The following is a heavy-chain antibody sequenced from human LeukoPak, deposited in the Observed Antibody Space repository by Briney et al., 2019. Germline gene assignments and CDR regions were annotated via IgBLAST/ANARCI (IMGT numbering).Heavy chain of an antibody. CDR1: GDTFTNYY. V-gene: IGHV1-46*01. Sequence: ASVKVSCKASGDTFTNYYMHWVRQAPGGGLEWMGISNPTGGSTSYAQKFQGRVTMTRDTSTSTVYMELSSLRSEDTAVYYCARDHYHKVHSVMVTAPDYWGQGTLVIVSS. D-gene: IGHD2-21*02. CDR3: ARDHYHKVHSVMVTAPDY. J-gene: IGHJ4*02. CDR2: SNPTGGST.